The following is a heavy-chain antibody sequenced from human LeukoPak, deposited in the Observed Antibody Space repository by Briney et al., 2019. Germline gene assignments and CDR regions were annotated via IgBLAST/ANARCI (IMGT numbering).Heavy chain of an antibody. CDR2: ISSSSGTI. CDR3: ARPRVGAVSGYSMDV. J-gene: IGHJ6*03. CDR1: GFSFSSYS. Sequence: GGSLRLSCAASGFSFSSYSMNWVRQAPGKGLESVSYISSSSGTIYYADSVKGRFTISRDNAKNSLYLQMNSLRAEDTAVYYCARPRVGAVSGYSMDVWGKGTTVSVSS. D-gene: IGHD1-26*01. V-gene: IGHV3-48*01.